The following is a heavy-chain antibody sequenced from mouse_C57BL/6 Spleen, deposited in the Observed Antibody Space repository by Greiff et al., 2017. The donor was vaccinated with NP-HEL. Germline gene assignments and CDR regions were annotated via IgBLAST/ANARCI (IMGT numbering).Heavy chain of an antibody. D-gene: IGHD2-5*01. Sequence: EVKLVESGGGLVKPGGSLKLSCAASGFTFSSYTMSWVRQTPEKRLEWVATISGGGGNTYYPDSVKGRFTISRDNAKNTLYLQMSSLRSEDTALYYCARAFYSNYYFDYWGQGTTLTVSS. J-gene: IGHJ2*01. CDR2: ISGGGGNT. CDR1: GFTFSSYT. V-gene: IGHV5-9*01. CDR3: ARAFYSNYYFDY.